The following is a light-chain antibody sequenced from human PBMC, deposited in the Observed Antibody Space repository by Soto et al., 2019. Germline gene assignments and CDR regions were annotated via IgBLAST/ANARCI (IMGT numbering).Light chain of an antibody. CDR2: AAS. CDR1: QDIGND. Sequence: IQMTQSPSSLSASVGDGVTMTCRASQDIGNDLGWYQQIPGKAPKLLIYAASTLQSGVPSRFSGSGSGTEFTLTISSLQPDDFATYYCQQYNSYSITFGQGTRLEIK. J-gene: IGKJ5*01. V-gene: IGKV1-17*01. CDR3: QQYNSYSIT.